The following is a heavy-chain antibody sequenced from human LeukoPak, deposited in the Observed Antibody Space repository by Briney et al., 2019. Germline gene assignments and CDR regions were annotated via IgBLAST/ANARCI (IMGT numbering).Heavy chain of an antibody. Sequence: SETLSLTCAVYGGSFSGYYWSWIRQPPGKGLEWIGEIDHSGSTNYNPSLKSRVTISVDTSKNQFSLKLSSVTAADTAVYYCARGRGSLDYWGQGTLVTVSS. V-gene: IGHV4-34*01. D-gene: IGHD2-15*01. CDR1: GGSFSGYY. CDR3: ARGRGSLDY. J-gene: IGHJ4*02. CDR2: IDHSGST.